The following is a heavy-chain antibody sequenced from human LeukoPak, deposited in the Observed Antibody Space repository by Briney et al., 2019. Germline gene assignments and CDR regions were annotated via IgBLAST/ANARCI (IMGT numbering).Heavy chain of an antibody. D-gene: IGHD3-9*01. V-gene: IGHV4-4*07. CDR2: IYTSGST. J-gene: IGHJ4*02. CDR1: GGSISSYY. CDR3: AREPFDILTGGFDY. Sequence: PSETLSLTCTVSGGSISSYYWSWIRQPAGKGLEWIGRIYTSGSTNYNPSLKSRVTMSVDTSKNQFSLKLTSLTAADTAVYYCAREPFDILTGGFDYWGQGTLVIVSS.